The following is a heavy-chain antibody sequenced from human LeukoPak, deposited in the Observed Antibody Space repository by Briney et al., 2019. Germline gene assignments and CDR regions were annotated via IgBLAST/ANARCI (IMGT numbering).Heavy chain of an antibody. Sequence: PGGSLRLSCAASGFTFSSYSMSWVRQAPGKGLEWVSSISSSSSYIYYADSVKGLFTISRDNAKNSLYLQMNSLRAEDTAVYYCARDRMTTVTEVLDYYYGMDVWGQGTTVTVSS. D-gene: IGHD4-17*01. V-gene: IGHV3-21*01. CDR3: ARDRMTTVTEVLDYYYGMDV. CDR2: ISSSSSYI. CDR1: GFTFSSYS. J-gene: IGHJ6*02.